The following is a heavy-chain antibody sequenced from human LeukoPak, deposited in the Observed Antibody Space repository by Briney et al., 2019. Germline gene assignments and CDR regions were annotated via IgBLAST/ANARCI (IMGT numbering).Heavy chain of an antibody. CDR1: GGSISGYY. J-gene: IGHJ5*02. Sequence: NTSETLSLTCTVSGGSISGYYWSWIRQPAGKGLEWIGRVYTSGSTNYNPSFKSRVTMSIDTSKNQFSLNLSSVTAADTAVYYCAKSPSGRGGYNWFDPWGQGTLVTVSS. CDR2: VYTSGST. CDR3: AKSPSGRGGYNWFDP. V-gene: IGHV4-4*07. D-gene: IGHD3-16*01.